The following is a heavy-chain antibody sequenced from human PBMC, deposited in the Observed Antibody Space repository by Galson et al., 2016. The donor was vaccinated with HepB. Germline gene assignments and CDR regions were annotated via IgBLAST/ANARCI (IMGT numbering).Heavy chain of an antibody. CDR3: AKAVGGSSVSLPDY. J-gene: IGHJ4*02. Sequence: SLRLSCAASGFTFSNYAMIWVRQAPGKGLEWVSGISDSGTGTWYADSVKGRFTISRDNSKNTVYLQMNNVRVEDTAVYYCAKAVGGSSVSLPDYWGQGALVTVSS. CDR1: GFTFSNYA. V-gene: IGHV3-23*01. CDR2: ISDSGTGT. D-gene: IGHD1-26*01.